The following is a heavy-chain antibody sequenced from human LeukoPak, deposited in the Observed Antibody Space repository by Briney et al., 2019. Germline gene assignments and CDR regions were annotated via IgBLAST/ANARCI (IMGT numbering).Heavy chain of an antibody. J-gene: IGHJ4*02. CDR3: ARTDYGDYVSY. V-gene: IGHV4-59*01. Sequence: PSETLSLTCTVSGGSISSDYWSWIRQPPGKGLEWIGYIYYSGSTNYNPSLKSRVTISVDTSKNQFSLKLSSVTAADTAVYYCARTDYGDYVSYWGQGTLVTVSS. D-gene: IGHD4-17*01. CDR1: GGSISSDY. CDR2: IYYSGST.